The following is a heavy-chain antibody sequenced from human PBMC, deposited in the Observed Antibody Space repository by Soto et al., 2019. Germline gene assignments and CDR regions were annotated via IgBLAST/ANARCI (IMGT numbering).Heavy chain of an antibody. J-gene: IGHJ6*02. CDR1: VDTFTRYG. CDR3: ARGGPTSADHYYGMDV. CDR2: ISSSNGNV. V-gene: IGHV1-18*01. D-gene: IGHD3-10*01. Sequence: QVQLVQSGAEVKKLGASVKVSCEASVDTFTRYGINWVRQAPGQGLEWMGWISSSNGNVEYAQNVQGRVIMTTDTSTSTAYMELRSLRSDDTAVYYCARGGPTSADHYYGMDVWGQGTTVTVSS.